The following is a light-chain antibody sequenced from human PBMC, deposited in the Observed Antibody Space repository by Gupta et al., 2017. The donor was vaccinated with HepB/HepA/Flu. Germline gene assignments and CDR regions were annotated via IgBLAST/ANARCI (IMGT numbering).Light chain of an antibody. CDR3: QAWDSSTAGGYV. J-gene: IGLJ1*01. CDR2: QDS. V-gene: IGLV3-1*01. Sequence: SSALTQPPSVSVSPGQTASITCSGDKLGAKYACWYQQKPGQSPVLVIYQDSKRPAGIPERVSGSNSGNTATLTISGTQAREEADYYCQAWDSSTAGGYVFGTGTKVTVL. CDR1: KLGAKY.